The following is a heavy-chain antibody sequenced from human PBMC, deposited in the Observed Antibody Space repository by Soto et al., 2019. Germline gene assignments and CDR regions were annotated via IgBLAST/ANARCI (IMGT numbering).Heavy chain of an antibody. CDR2: ISAYNGNT. J-gene: IGHJ4*02. CDR3: ARDGSYLIDPHLDY. Sequence: EASVKVSCKASGYTFTSYGISWVRQAPGQGLEWMGWISAYNGNTNYAQKLQGRVTMTTDTSTSTAYMELRSLRSDDTAVYYCARDGSYLIDPHLDYWGQGTLVTVSS. V-gene: IGHV1-18*01. D-gene: IGHD1-26*01. CDR1: GYTFTSYG.